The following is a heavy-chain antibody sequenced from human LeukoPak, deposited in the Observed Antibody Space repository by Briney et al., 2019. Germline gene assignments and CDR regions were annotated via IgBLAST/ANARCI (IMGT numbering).Heavy chain of an antibody. J-gene: IGHJ4*02. CDR2: IYSGGST. D-gene: IGHD6-19*01. CDR3: ASEYSSGWYIY. Sequence: GGSLRLSCAASGFTVSSNYMSWVRQAPGKGLEWVSVIYSGGSTYYGDSVKGRFTISRDNAKNSLYLQMNSLRAEDTAVYYCASEYSSGWYIYWGQGTLVTVSS. V-gene: IGHV3-53*01. CDR1: GFTVSSNY.